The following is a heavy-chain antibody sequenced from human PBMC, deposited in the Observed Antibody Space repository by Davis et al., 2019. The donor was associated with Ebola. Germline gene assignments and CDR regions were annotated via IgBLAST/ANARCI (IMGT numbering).Heavy chain of an antibody. V-gene: IGHV1-46*01. D-gene: IGHD3-22*01. CDR1: GYTFTSHY. J-gene: IGHJ3*02. CDR2: INPSGGST. Sequence: ASSVTVPCMASGYTFTSHYMHWVRQVPGQGLEGMGIINPSGGSTSYAQKFQGRVTMTRDTSTSTVHMELSSLRSEDTAVYYCARHDTMIVDAFDIWGQGTMVTVSS. CDR3: ARHDTMIVDAFDI.